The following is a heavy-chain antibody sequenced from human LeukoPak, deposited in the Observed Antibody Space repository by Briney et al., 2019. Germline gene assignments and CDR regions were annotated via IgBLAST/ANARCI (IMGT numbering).Heavy chain of an antibody. V-gene: IGHV1-8*01. CDR1: GYTFTSYD. CDR3: ARGPSSSGWNPFDY. J-gene: IGHJ4*02. CDR2: MNPNSGNT. Sequence: GASVKVSCKASGYTFTSYDINWVRQATGQGLEWMGWMNPNSGNTGYAQKFQGRVTMTRNTSISTAYMELSSLRSEDTAVYYCARGPSSSGWNPFDYWGQGTLVTVSS. D-gene: IGHD6-19*01.